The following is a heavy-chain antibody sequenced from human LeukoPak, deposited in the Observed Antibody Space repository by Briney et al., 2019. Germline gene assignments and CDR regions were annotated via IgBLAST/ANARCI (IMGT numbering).Heavy chain of an antibody. J-gene: IGHJ3*02. CDR2: MNPNSGNT. CDR3: ARRGSFDDAFDI. Sequence: EASVKVSCKASGYTFTSYDINWVRQATGQGLEWMGWMNPNSGNTGYAQKLQGRVTMTRNTSISTAYMELSSLRSEDTAVYYCARRGSFDDAFDIWGQGTMVTVSS. D-gene: IGHD1-26*01. CDR1: GYTFTSYD. V-gene: IGHV1-8*01.